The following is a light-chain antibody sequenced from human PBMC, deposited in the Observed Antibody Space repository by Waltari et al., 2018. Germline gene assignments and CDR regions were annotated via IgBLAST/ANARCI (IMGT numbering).Light chain of an antibody. J-gene: IGKJ1*01. CDR2: GAS. CDR3: EKYGTLPAT. V-gene: IGKV3-20*01. CDR1: QSVSRW. Sequence: IVLTQSPGTLSLSPGERATLSCRASQSVSRWLAWYKQKPGQPPRLLIYGASSRANGIPDRCSGSGSGTDFSLTISRLEPEDSAVYYCEKYGTLPATFGQGTKVEVK.